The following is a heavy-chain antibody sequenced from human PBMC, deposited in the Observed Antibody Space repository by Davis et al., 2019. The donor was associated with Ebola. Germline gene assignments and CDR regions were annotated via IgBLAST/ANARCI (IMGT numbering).Heavy chain of an antibody. D-gene: IGHD2-8*01. CDR2: ISYDGSNK. CDR3: ARGEMLYEAYHMAY. Sequence: SCKASGYTFTSYAMHWVRQAPGKGLEWVAVISYDGSNKYYADSVKGRFTISRDNSKNTLYLQMNSLRAEDTAVYYCARGEMLYEAYHMAYWGQGTLVTVSS. V-gene: IGHV3-30-3*01. J-gene: IGHJ4*02. CDR1: GYTFTSYA.